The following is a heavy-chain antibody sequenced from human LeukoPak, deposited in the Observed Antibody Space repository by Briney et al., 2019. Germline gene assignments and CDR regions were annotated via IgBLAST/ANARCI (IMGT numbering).Heavy chain of an antibody. CDR3: ARHHWNGYTRGTFDI. V-gene: IGHV4-39*01. Sequence: PSETLSLTCTVSGGFISPSSYYWGWIRQPPGKGLEWIGSIYYSGRTYSNPSLQSRVTISVDTSKNQFSLKVSSVTAADTAVYYCARHHWNGYTRGTFDIWGQGTMVTVSS. CDR2: IYYSGRT. CDR1: GGFISPSSYY. D-gene: IGHD3-3*01. J-gene: IGHJ3*02.